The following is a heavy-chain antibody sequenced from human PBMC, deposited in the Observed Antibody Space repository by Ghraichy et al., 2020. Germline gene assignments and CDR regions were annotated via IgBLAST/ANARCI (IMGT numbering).Heavy chain of an antibody. CDR3: ARDGRWLHQGYWYFDL. CDR1: GGTFSSYA. J-gene: IGHJ2*01. Sequence: SVKVSCKASGGTFSSYAISWVRQAPGQGLEWMGGIIPIFGTANYAQKFQGRVTITADESTSTAYMELSSLRSEDTAVYYCARDGRWLHQGYWYFDLWGRGTLVTVSS. V-gene: IGHV1-69*13. CDR2: IIPIFGTA. D-gene: IGHD5-24*01.